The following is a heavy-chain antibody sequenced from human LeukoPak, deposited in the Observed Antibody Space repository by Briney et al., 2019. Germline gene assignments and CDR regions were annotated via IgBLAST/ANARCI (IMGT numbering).Heavy chain of an antibody. CDR3: ARRAAAAGYYYYYYMDV. CDR2: IYASGIT. CDR1: GGSISSGNYY. Sequence: SETLSLTCTVSGGSISSGNYYWSWIRLPAGKGLEWIGRIYASGITKYNPSLKSRVTISVDTSNNQFSLKLSSVTGADTAVYYCARRAAAAGYYYYYYMDVWGKGTTVTISS. J-gene: IGHJ6*03. V-gene: IGHV4-61*02. D-gene: IGHD6-13*01.